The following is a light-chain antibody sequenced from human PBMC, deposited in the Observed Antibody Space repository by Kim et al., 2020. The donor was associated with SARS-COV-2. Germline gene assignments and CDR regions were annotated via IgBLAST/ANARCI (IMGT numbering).Light chain of an antibody. J-gene: IGKJ3*01. CDR2: AAS. Sequence: DLQMTQSPSSLSASVGDRVTITCRASQGISNFLAWYQQKPGKVPKLLIYAASTLQSGVPSRFSGSGSGTDFTLTISSLQPEDVASYYCQKYDRAPFTFGPGTKVDIK. V-gene: IGKV1-27*01. CDR3: QKYDRAPFT. CDR1: QGISNF.